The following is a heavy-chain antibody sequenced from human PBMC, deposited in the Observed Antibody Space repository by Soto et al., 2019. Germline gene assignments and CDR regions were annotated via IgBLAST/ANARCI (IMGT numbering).Heavy chain of an antibody. CDR1: GFTFSSYA. J-gene: IGHJ3*02. D-gene: IGHD3-22*01. V-gene: IGHV3-23*01. CDR2: ISGSGGST. Sequence: GGSLRLSCAASGFTFSSYAMSWVRQAPGKGLEWVSAISGSGGSTYYADSVKGRFTISRDNSKNTLYLQMNSLRAEDTAVYYCARDYYDSSGYGIRMPTGWLTDAFDIWGQGTMVTVSS. CDR3: ARDYYDSSGYGIRMPTGWLTDAFDI.